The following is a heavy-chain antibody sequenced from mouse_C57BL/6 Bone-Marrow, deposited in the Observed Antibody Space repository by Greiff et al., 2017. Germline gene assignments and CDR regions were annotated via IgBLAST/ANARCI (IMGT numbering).Heavy chain of an antibody. CDR3: ARGVCYAMDY. CDR1: GFTFSDYG. Sequence: EVKLMESGGGLVKPGGSLKLSCAASGFTFSDYGMHWVRQAPEKGLEWVAYISSGSSTIYYADTVKGRFPISRDNAKNTLFLQMTSLRSEDTAMYYCARGVCYAMDYWGQGTSVTVSS. J-gene: IGHJ4*01. CDR2: ISSGSSTI. V-gene: IGHV5-17*01.